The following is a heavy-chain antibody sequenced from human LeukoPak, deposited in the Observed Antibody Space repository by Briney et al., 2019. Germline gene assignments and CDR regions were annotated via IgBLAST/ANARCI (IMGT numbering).Heavy chain of an antibody. CDR2: IIPILGIA. D-gene: IGHD3-10*01. CDR3: ARVSVRGVPVRRFDP. V-gene: IGHV1-69*04. CDR1: GGTFSSYA. J-gene: IGHJ5*02. Sequence: GASVKVSCKASGGTFSSYAISWVRQAPGQGLEWMGRIIPILGIANYAQKFQGRVTMTRDTSISTAYMELSRLRSDDTAVYYCARVSVRGVPVRRFDPWAREPWSPSPQ.